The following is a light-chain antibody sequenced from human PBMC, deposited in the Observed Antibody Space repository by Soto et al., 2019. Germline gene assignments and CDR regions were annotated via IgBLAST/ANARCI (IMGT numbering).Light chain of an antibody. CDR1: QSVSSN. Sequence: EIVMTQSPATLSVSPGERATLSCRASQSVSSNLAWYQQKPGQAPRLLIYGASTRATGISARFSGSGSGTDFTLTISSLQSEDFAVYYCQQYNNWPPFTFGPGTKVDIK. J-gene: IGKJ3*01. CDR3: QQYNNWPPFT. V-gene: IGKV3-15*01. CDR2: GAS.